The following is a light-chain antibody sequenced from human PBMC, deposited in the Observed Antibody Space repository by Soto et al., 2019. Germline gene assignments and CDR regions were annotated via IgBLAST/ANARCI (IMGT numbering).Light chain of an antibody. CDR1: QSVSSSY. CDR2: GAS. Sequence: EIVLTQSPGTLSLSPGERATLSCRASQSVSSSYLAWYQQKHGQAPRLRIYGASSRATGIPDRFSGSGSGTDFTLNIRRLEPEDFAVYYCQTYNNSPPTTLGQGTRLEIK. J-gene: IGKJ5*01. V-gene: IGKV3-20*01. CDR3: QTYNNSPPTT.